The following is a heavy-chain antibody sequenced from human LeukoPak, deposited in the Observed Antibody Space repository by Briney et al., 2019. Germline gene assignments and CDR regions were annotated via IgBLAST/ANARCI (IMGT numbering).Heavy chain of an antibody. V-gene: IGHV1-69*01. J-gene: IGHJ6*03. CDR3: ARDKVDSSGYYYGHYYYYMDV. Sequence: SVKVSCKASGGTFSSYAISWVRQAPGQGLEWIGGIIPIFGTANYAQKFQGRVTITADESTSTAYMELSSLRSEDTAVYYCARDKVDSSGYYYGHYYYYMDVWGKGTTVTVSS. CDR2: IIPIFGTA. CDR1: GGTFSSYA. D-gene: IGHD3-22*01.